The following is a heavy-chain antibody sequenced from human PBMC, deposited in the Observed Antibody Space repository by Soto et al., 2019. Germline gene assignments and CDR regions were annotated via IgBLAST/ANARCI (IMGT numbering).Heavy chain of an antibody. CDR2: IKSKTDGGKT. J-gene: IGHJ6*03. Sequence: GGSLRLSCAASGFTFSNAWMSWVRQAPGKGLEWVGRIKSKTDGGKTDYAVTGKGRFTISREDSKNTLYLQMNSLKTEDTAVYYCTGTSIAARLFYYYYYMDVWGKGTTVTVSS. CDR1: GFTFSNAW. D-gene: IGHD6-6*01. CDR3: TGTSIAARLFYYYYYMDV. V-gene: IGHV3-15*01.